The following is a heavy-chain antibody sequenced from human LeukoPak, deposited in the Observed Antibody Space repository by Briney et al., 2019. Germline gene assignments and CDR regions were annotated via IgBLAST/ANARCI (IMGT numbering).Heavy chain of an antibody. CDR2: ITPNRGGT. D-gene: IGHD3-10*01. V-gene: IGHV1-2*02. J-gene: IGHJ4*02. CDR1: GYTFTVFY. CDR3: AREVSYGAGFDY. Sequence: ASVKVSCEVSGYTFTVFYTHWVRQAPGRGLEWRGCITPNRGGTNYTQKFQGRVTMTRETPTSTAYMELSRLRCEDTAVYYCAREVSYGAGFDYWGQGTLVTVSS.